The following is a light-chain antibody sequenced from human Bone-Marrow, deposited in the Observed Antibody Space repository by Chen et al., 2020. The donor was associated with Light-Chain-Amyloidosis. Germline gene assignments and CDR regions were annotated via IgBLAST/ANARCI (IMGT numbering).Light chain of an antibody. Sequence: DIQMTQSPSSLSASAGDRVTITCRASQGIASYLAWYQQKPGKVPKLLIYAATTLQSGVPSRFSGSGSGADFTLTISSLQPEDVATYYCQNYNSAPRAFGQGTKVEI. CDR2: AAT. J-gene: IGKJ1*01. CDR1: QGIASY. CDR3: QNYNSAPRA. V-gene: IGKV1-27*01.